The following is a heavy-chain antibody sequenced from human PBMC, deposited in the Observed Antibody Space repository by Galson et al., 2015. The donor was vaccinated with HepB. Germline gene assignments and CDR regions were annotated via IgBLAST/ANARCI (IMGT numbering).Heavy chain of an antibody. V-gene: IGHV4-34*01. D-gene: IGHD2-2*02. J-gene: IGHJ1*01. CDR2: INHSGST. CDR3: ARGPYGYCSSTSCYRANAEYFQH. CDR1: GGSFNGYY. Sequence: SETLSLTCAVYGGSFNGYYWSWIRQPPGKGLEWIGEINHSGSTNYNPSLKSRVTISVDTSKNQFSLKLSSVTAADTAVYYCARGPYGYCSSTSCYRANAEYFQHWGQGTLVTVSS.